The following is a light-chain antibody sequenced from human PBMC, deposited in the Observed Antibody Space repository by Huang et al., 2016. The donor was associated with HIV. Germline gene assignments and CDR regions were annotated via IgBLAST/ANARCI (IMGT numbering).Light chain of an antibody. V-gene: IGKV1-39*01. CDR1: QTINTF. J-gene: IGKJ2*01. Sequence: DIQMTQSPSSLSASVEDRVTITCRASQTINTFLNWYQQKPGEAPKLLIYAASSFQSGVPSRFSGSGSGTDFTLTITNLQPGDFATYYCQQSYTFPYTFGQGTKLEI. CDR2: AAS. CDR3: QQSYTFPYT.